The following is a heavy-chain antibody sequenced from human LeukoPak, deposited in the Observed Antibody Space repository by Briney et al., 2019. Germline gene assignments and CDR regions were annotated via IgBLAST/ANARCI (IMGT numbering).Heavy chain of an antibody. V-gene: IGHV3-15*01. CDR3: TTDRAARGWYYYYGMDV. CDR1: GFTFSNAW. Sequence: PGGSLRLSCAASGFTFSNAWMSWVRQAPGKGLEWVGRIKSKTDGGTTDYAAPVKGRFTISRDDSKNTLYLQMNSLKTEDTAVYYCTTDRAARGWYYYYGMDVWGQGTTVTVSS. D-gene: IGHD2-15*01. J-gene: IGHJ6*02. CDR2: IKSKTDGGTT.